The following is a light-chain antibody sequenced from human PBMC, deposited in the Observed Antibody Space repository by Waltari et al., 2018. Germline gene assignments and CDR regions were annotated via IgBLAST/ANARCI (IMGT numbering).Light chain of an antibody. V-gene: IGLV3-25*03. CDR3: QSTDNSGASLV. J-gene: IGLJ3*02. CDR1: ALRKQL. Sequence: SYELTQPPPVSVSPGQTARITRSGDALRKQLGYLYQQKPGQAPVVIIYKDNERPSGIPERFSGSSSGTTVALTIRDVQAEDEADYYCQSTDNSGASLVFGGGTKLSVL. CDR2: KDN.